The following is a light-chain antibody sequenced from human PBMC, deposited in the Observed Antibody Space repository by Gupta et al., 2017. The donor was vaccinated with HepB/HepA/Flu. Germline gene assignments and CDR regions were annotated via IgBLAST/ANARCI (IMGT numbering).Light chain of an antibody. V-gene: IGKV3-20*01. CDR3: QQDGSYRSLT. J-gene: IGKJ4*01. CDR1: ESISGSY. Sequence: DIVLTQSPATLSFSPGERATLSCRARESISGSYLAWYQQKPGQGPRLLIYGASTSETGIPARFSGSGYGTDVTLTSSGREQEDFAVYYCQQDGSYRSLTFGGGTKVDIK. CDR2: GAS.